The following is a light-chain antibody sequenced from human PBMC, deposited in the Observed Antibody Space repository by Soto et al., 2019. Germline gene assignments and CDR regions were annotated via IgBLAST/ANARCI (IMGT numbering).Light chain of an antibody. J-gene: IGKJ2*01. Sequence: DIQITQSPSSLSASLGDRVTITCRASQSISSYLNWYQQKPGKAPKLLIYAASSLQSGVPSRFSGSGSGTDFTLTISSLQPEDFATYYCQQSYSTPRTFGQGTKVDIK. V-gene: IGKV1-39*01. CDR3: QQSYSTPRT. CDR1: QSISSY. CDR2: AAS.